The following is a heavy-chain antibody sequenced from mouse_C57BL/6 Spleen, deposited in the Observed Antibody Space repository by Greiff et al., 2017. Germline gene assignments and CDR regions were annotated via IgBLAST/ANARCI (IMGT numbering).Heavy chain of an antibody. J-gene: IGHJ4*01. V-gene: IGHV1-80*01. Sequence: VQLQQSGAELVKPGASVKISCKASGYAFSSYWMNWVKQRPGKGLEWIGQIYPGDGDTNYNGKFKGKATLTADKSSRTAYMHLSSLTSEDSAVYFCARPSMGYAMDYWGQGTSVTVSS. CDR1: GYAFSSYW. CDR2: IYPGDGDT. CDR3: ARPSMGYAMDY.